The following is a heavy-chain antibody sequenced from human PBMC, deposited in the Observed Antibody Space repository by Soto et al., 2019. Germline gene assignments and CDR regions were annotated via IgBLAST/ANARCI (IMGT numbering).Heavy chain of an antibody. V-gene: IGHV3-30*03. CDR3: ATSYYYGSWSYVGPYYYYGMDV. CDR1: GFTFSSYG. Sequence: GGSLRLSCAASGFTFSSYGMHWVRQAPGKGLEWVAVISYDGSNKYYADSVKGRFTISRDNSKNTLYLQMNSLRAEDTAVYYCATSYYYGSWSYVGPYYYYGMDVWGQGTTVTVSS. J-gene: IGHJ6*02. D-gene: IGHD3-10*01. CDR2: ISYDGSNK.